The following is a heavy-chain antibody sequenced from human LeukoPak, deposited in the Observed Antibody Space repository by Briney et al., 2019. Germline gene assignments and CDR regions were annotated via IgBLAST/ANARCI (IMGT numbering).Heavy chain of an antibody. CDR3: ARVGYSSGWSNFDY. D-gene: IGHD6-19*01. Sequence: ASVKVSCKASGYTXTDYYTHWVRQAPGQGLEWMGWVNSNSGGTNYAQKLQGRVTMTRDTSISTAYMELTSLTSDDTAVYYCARVGYSSGWSNFDYWGQGTLVTVSS. J-gene: IGHJ4*02. CDR1: GYTXTDYY. V-gene: IGHV1-2*02. CDR2: VNSNSGGT.